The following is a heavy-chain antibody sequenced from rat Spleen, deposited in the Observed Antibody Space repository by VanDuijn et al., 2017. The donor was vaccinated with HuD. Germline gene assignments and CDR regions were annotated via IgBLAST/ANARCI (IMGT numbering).Heavy chain of an antibody. CDR3: AREGATEGIVRVMDA. CDR1: GFSLTSYG. V-gene: IGHV2-4*01. J-gene: IGHJ4*01. CDR2: IWGDGST. D-gene: IGHD1-11*01. Sequence: QVQLKESGPGLVQPSQTLSLTCTVSGFSLTSYGVSWVRQPPGKGLEWMGGIWGDGSTNYNSALKSRLSISRDTSKSQVFLKMNSLQTEDTATYYCAREGATEGIVRVMDAWGQGASVTVSS.